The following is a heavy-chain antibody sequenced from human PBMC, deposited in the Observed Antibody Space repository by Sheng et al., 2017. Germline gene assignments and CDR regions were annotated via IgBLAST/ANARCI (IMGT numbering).Heavy chain of an antibody. V-gene: IGHV1-69*04. D-gene: IGHD2-2*01. CDR3: AAERRYCSSTSCRDY. J-gene: IGHJ4*02. CDR1: GGTFSSYA. Sequence: QVQLVQSGAEVKKPGSSVKVSCKASGGTFSSYAISWVRQAPGQGLEWMGGIIPILGIANYAQKFHGRVTITADKSTSTAYMELSSLRSEDTAVYYCAAERRYCSSTSCRDYWGQGTLVTVSS. CDR2: IIPILGIA.